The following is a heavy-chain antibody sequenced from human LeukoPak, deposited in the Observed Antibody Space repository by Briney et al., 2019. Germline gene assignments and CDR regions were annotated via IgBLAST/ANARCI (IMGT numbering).Heavy chain of an antibody. CDR1: GGSISSSSYY. CDR2: IYYSGST. J-gene: IGHJ4*02. V-gene: IGHV4-39*01. CDR3: ARQDYDFWSRYYLYFDY. Sequence: SETLSLTCTVSGGSISSSSYYWGWIGQPPGKGLEWIGSIYYSGSTYYNPSLKSRVTISVDTAKNQFSLKLSSVTAADTAVYYCARQDYDFWSRYYLYFDYWGQGTLVTVSS. D-gene: IGHD3-3*01.